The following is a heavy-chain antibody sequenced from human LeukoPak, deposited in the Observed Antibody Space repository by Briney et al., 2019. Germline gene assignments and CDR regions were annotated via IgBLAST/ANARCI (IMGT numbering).Heavy chain of an antibody. Sequence: SETLSLTCTVSGGSISDYYWSWIRQPPGKGLEWIGYMYYSGSTKYNPSLQSRLIMSVDLPENHISLKLTSVTAADTAVYYCAREGGFYRPLDYSGQGTLVSVSS. D-gene: IGHD3-3*01. CDR1: GGSISDYY. V-gene: IGHV4-59*12. CDR2: MYYSGST. J-gene: IGHJ4*02. CDR3: AREGGFYRPLDY.